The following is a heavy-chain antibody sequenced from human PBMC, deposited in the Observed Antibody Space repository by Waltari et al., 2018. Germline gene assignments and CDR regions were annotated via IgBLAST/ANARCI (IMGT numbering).Heavy chain of an antibody. D-gene: IGHD6-19*01. Sequence: QVQLVQSGAEVKKPGSSVKVSCKASGGTFSSYAISWVRQAPGQGLEWMGGIIPIFGTANYAQKFQGRVTITTDESTSTAYMELSSLRSEDTAVYYCARGIAVAGTAFGYYYYYMDVWGKGTTVTVSS. CDR1: GGTFSSYA. V-gene: IGHV1-69*05. J-gene: IGHJ6*03. CDR3: ARGIAVAGTAFGYYYYYMDV. CDR2: IIPIFGTA.